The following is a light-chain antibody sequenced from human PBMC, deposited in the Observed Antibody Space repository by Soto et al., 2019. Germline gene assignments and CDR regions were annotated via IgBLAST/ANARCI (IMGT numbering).Light chain of an antibody. CDR3: MQALQPRPYT. CDR1: QRLLHSNGYSY. V-gene: IGKV2-28*01. J-gene: IGKJ2*01. Sequence: IVMTQSPLSLPVTPGESASISCRCSQRLLHSNGYSYLDWYLQKPGQSPQLLISLAYYGASGVPDRFSGSGLGSDFTLKIRRVEAEEVGLNYCMQALQPRPYTFAQGTKLEI. CDR2: LAY.